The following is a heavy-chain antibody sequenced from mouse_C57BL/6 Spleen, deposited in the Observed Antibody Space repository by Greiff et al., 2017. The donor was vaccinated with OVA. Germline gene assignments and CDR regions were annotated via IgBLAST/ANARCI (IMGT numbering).Heavy chain of an antibody. CDR3: ARHAYDYAWYFDG. V-gene: IGHV5-12*01. D-gene: IGHD2-4*01. CDR2: ISNGGGST. CDR1: GFTFSDYY. J-gene: IGHJ1*03. Sequence: EVQVVESGGGLVQPGGSLKLSCAASGFTFSDYYMYWVRQTPEKRLEWVAYISNGGGSTYYPDTVKGRFTISRDNAKNTLYLQMSSLKSEDTAMYYCARHAYDYAWYFDGWGTGTTVTVAS.